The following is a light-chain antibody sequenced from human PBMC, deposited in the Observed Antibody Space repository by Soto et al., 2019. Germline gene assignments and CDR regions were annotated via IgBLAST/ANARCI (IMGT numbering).Light chain of an antibody. CDR2: EVN. V-gene: IGLV2-8*01. Sequence: QSALTQPPSASGSPGQSVTISCTGTSGDVGAYNYVSWYQQHPGKAPKLMIYEVNQRPSGVPDRFSGSKSGNTASLTVSGLQAEDEADYYCISYAGSNNVFGTGTKVTVL. J-gene: IGLJ1*01. CDR3: ISYAGSNNV. CDR1: SGDVGAYNY.